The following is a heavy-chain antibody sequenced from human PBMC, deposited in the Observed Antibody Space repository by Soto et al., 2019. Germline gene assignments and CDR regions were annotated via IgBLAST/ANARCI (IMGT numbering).Heavy chain of an antibody. D-gene: IGHD6-6*01. CDR3: VRVKQLVPWYFDL. Sequence: QLQLQESGSGQVKPSQPLSLTCALSGDSISSGGFSWSWIRQPPGKGLEWIGYIYHNGGTYYNPSLKSRVTMSVDRSKNQFSLKLTSVTAADTAVYYCVRVKQLVPWYFDLWGRGTLVTVSS. CDR2: IYHNGGT. CDR1: GDSISSGGFS. V-gene: IGHV4-30-2*01. J-gene: IGHJ2*01.